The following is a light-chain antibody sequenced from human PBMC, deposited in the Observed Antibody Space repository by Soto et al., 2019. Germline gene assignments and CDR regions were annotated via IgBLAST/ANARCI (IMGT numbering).Light chain of an antibody. CDR2: EVS. CDR3: SSYTSSSPRV. J-gene: IGLJ3*02. V-gene: IGLV2-14*01. Sequence: QSALTQPASVSGSPGQSITISCTGTRSDVGGYNYVSWYQQHPGKAPKLMIYEVSNRPSGVSNRFSGSKSGNTASLTISGLQAEDEADYYCSSYTSSSPRVFGGGTTVTVL. CDR1: RSDVGGYNY.